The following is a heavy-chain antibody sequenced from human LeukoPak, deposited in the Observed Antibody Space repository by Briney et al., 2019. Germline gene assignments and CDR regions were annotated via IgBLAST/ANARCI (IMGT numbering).Heavy chain of an antibody. D-gene: IGHD4-23*01. J-gene: IGHJ4*02. Sequence: SVKVSCKASGGPLSSYPFNWVRQAPGQGLEWMGRIIPVVDLINYAQRFQGRVTMTADKSTNTAYMELSSLKSDDTAVYYCASLTPTKGYWGQGTLVTVSS. CDR1: GGPLSSYP. CDR2: IIPVVDLI. V-gene: IGHV1-69*10. CDR3: ASLTPTKGY.